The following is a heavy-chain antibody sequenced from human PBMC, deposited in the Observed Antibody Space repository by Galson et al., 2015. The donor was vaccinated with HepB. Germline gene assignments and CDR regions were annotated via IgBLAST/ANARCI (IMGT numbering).Heavy chain of an antibody. D-gene: IGHD6-6*01. CDR2: INPSGGST. J-gene: IGHJ2*01. V-gene: IGHV1-46*01. CDR3: ARGIAVRPHGYFDL. Sequence: SVKVSCKASGYTFTSYYMHWVRQAPGQGLEWMGIINPSGGSTSYAQKVQGRVTLTRDTSTSTFYMELSSLRSEDTAVFYCARGIAVRPHGYFDLWGRGTLVTVSS. CDR1: GYTFTSYY.